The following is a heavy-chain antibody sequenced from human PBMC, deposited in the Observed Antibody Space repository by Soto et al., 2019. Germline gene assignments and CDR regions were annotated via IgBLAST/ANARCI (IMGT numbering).Heavy chain of an antibody. CDR2: IYNGGGT. Sequence: EVQLVETGGGLIQPGGSLRLSCAPSGFTVRANSLSWVRQAPGKGLEWVSVIYNGGGTYYADSVKGRFTISRDNSKNTLYLQMNSLRAEDTAVYYCASTRGSSYDYWGQGTLVTVSS. V-gene: IGHV3-53*02. D-gene: IGHD6-6*01. J-gene: IGHJ4*02. CDR1: GFTVRANS. CDR3: ASTRGSSYDY.